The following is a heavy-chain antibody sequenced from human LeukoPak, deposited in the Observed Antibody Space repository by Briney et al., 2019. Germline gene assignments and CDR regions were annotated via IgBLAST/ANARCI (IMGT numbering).Heavy chain of an antibody. CDR2: IKEDGSDK. V-gene: IGHV3-7*01. Sequence: GGSLRLSCAASGFTFSTYWMKWVRQAPGKGLEWVASIKEDGSDKYYVDSVKGHFSISRDNARNSLYLQMNSLRTEYTAVYYCAKGGHFNFDYWGQGTLVTVSS. J-gene: IGHJ4*02. D-gene: IGHD5-12*01. CDR3: AKGGHFNFDY. CDR1: GFTFSTYW.